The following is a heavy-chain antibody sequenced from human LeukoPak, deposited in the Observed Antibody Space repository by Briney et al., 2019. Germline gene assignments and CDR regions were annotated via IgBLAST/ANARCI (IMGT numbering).Heavy chain of an antibody. CDR3: AKDPAGYSFHI. CDR1: GFTFSNYA. J-gene: IGHJ3*02. Sequence: PGGSLRLPCAASGFTFSNYAMGWVRQAPGRGLEWVSAITDSGGITHYADSMKGRFTISRDNSKNTLYLQMNSLRAEDTAVYYCAKDPAGYSFHIWGQGTMVTVSS. CDR2: ITDSGGIT. D-gene: IGHD6-13*01. V-gene: IGHV3-23*01.